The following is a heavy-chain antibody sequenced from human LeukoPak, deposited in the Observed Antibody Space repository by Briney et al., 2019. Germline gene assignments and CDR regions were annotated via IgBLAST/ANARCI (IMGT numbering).Heavy chain of an antibody. J-gene: IGHJ6*02. CDR1: GATFSSYA. D-gene: IGHD3-22*01. Sequence: SVKVSCKASGATFSSYAISWVRQAPGQGLECMGGIIPIFGTANYAQKFQGRVTITADESTSTAYMELSSLRSEDTAVYYCARSPYYDSSGYPYYGMDVWGQGTTVTVSS. CDR2: IIPIFGTA. V-gene: IGHV1-69*01. CDR3: ARSPYYDSSGYPYYGMDV.